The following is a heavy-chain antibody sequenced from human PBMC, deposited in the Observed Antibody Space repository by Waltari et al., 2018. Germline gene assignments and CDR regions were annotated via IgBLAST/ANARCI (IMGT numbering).Heavy chain of an antibody. Sequence: EVQLVESGGGLVQPGGSLRLSCAASGFTFSSYWMSWVRQAPGKGLGWVDNIKREGSEKYYVDSMRGRFTISRDNAKNSLYLQMNSLRAEDTAVYYCARGTYSNYGVDYWGQGTLVTVSS. CDR2: IKREGSEK. D-gene: IGHD4-4*01. CDR1: GFTFSSYW. V-gene: IGHV3-7*01. J-gene: IGHJ4*02. CDR3: ARGTYSNYGVDY.